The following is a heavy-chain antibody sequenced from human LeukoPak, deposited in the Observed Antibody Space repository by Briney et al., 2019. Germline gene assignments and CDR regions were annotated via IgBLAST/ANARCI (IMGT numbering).Heavy chain of an antibody. J-gene: IGHJ4*02. CDR3: ARLDWNDGVDY. Sequence: PGGSLRLSCAASGFTVSSNYMSWVRQAPGKRLEWVSVIYSGGSTYYADSVKGRFTISRDSSKNTLYLQMNSLRAEDTAVYYCARLDWNDGVDYWGQGTLVTVSS. CDR2: IYSGGST. D-gene: IGHD1-1*01. V-gene: IGHV3-53*01. CDR1: GFTVSSNY.